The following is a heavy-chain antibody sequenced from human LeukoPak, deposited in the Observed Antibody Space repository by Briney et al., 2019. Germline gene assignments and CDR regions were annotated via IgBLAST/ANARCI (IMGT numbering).Heavy chain of an antibody. Sequence: PGGSLRLSCAASGFTFSGSAMHWVRQASGKGLEWVGRIRSKANSYATAYAASVKGRFTTSRDDSKNTAYLQMNSLKTEDTAVYYCTTLLAYDPWGQGTLVTVSS. D-gene: IGHD2/OR15-2a*01. CDR3: TTLLAYDP. J-gene: IGHJ5*02. CDR1: GFTFSGSA. CDR2: IRSKANSYAT. V-gene: IGHV3-73*01.